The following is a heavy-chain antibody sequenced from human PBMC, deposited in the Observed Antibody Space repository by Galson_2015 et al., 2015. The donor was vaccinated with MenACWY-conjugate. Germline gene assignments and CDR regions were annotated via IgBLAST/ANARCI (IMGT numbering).Heavy chain of an antibody. CDR3: ASASGGGHNWVDP. CDR1: GDRVSSNSAA. CDR2: IYYRSKGDN. D-gene: IGHD2-15*01. J-gene: IGHJ5*02. Sequence: CVISGDRVSSNSAAWNWIRQSPSRAVEWLGWIYYRSKGDNDYSVSVKRRITINPDTSKNQFSLYLNSETHEDTAVYYCASASGGGHNWVDPWGQGTLVTASS. V-gene: IGHV6-1*01.